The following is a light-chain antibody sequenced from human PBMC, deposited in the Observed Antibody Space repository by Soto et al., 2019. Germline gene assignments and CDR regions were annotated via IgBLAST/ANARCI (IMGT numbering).Light chain of an antibody. J-gene: IGKJ1*01. V-gene: IGKV1-5*01. CDR3: QQYNAN. Sequence: DIQMTQSPSTLSASVGDRVTITCRASQSISSWLAWYQSKPGKAPKLLIYDASTLKSGVPSRFSGSGSGTAFTLTISRLQPDDFATYYCQQYNANFGQGTKVEIK. CDR1: QSISSW. CDR2: DAS.